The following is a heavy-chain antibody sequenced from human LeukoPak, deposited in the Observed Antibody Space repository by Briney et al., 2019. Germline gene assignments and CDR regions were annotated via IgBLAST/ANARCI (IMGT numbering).Heavy chain of an antibody. CDR2: IFYSGST. CDR1: GGSISSSTYY. J-gene: IGHJ5*02. CDR3: ARATADSSGYYLALYNWFDP. V-gene: IGHV4-39*07. D-gene: IGHD3-22*01. Sequence: KTSETLSLTCTVSGGSISSSTYYWGWIRQPPGKGLEWIESIFYSGSTYYNPSLKSRVTISVDTSKNQFSLKLSSVTAADTAFYYCARATADSSGYYLALYNWFDPWGQGTLVTVSS.